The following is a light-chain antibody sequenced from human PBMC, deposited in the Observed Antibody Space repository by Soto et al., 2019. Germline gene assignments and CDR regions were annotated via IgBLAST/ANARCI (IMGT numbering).Light chain of an antibody. CDR2: LGS. CDR3: MQALQPTLP. CDR1: QSLLQSNGNNY. V-gene: IGKV2-28*01. Sequence: DIVMTQSPLSLPVTPGAPASISCRSSQSLLQSNGNNYLDWYLQKPGQSPQLLIYLGSNRASGVPDRFSGSGSGTDFTLKISRVEAEDVGVYYCMQALQPTLPFGQGTRLEIK. J-gene: IGKJ5*01.